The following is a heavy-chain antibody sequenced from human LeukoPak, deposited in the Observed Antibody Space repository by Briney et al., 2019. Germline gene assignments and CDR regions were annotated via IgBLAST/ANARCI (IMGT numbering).Heavy chain of an antibody. D-gene: IGHD3-10*01. CDR2: MNPDSANT. CDR1: GYSFTSYD. V-gene: IGHV1-8*01. J-gene: IGHJ4*02. CDR3: VRSTMGVRRTNDY. Sequence: ASVKVSCKASGYSFTSYDINWVRQATGQGLEWMGWMNPDSANTGYAQKFQGRVTMTRDTSISTAYMELSSLRSDDTAVYYRVRSTMGVRRTNDYWGQGTLVTVSS.